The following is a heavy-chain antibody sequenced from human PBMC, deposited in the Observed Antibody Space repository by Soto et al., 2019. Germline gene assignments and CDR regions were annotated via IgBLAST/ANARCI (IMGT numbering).Heavy chain of an antibody. Sequence: QVQLQQWGAGLLKPSETLSLTCAVYGGSFSGYYWSWIRQPPGKGLEWIGEINHSGSTNYNPSLKSRVTISVDTSKNQFSLKLSSVTAADTAVYYCASEWTYGDLKGGFDPWGQGTLVTVSS. V-gene: IGHV4-34*01. CDR1: GGSFSGYY. CDR3: ASEWTYGDLKGGFDP. D-gene: IGHD4-17*01. CDR2: INHSGST. J-gene: IGHJ5*02.